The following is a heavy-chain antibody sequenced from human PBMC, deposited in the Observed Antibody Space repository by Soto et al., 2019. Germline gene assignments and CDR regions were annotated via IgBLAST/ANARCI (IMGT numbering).Heavy chain of an antibody. CDR2: ITSRGSNT. CDR1: GFTFSGYG. CDR3: AKEQGRVAAALDY. J-gene: IGHJ4*02. Sequence: EVQLLESGGDLVQRGGSLRLSCAASGFTFSGYGMSWVRQAPGKGLEWVASITSRGSNTYYVDSVKGRFTISRDTSKNALYLQMNSLTVEDPSVYYCAKEQGRVAAALDYLGQGTLVTVSS. D-gene: IGHD6-13*01. V-gene: IGHV3-23*01.